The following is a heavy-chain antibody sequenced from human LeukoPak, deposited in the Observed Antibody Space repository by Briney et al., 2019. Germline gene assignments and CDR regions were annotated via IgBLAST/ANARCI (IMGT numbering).Heavy chain of an antibody. CDR2: IIPIFGTA. CDR3: ARRLVGASYFDY. V-gene: IGHV1-69*13. CDR1: GGTFSSYA. Sequence: ASVKVSCKASGGTFSSYAISWVRQAPGQGLEWMGGIIPIFGTANYAQKFQGRVTITADESTSTAYMELSSLRSEDTAVYYCARRLVGASYFDYWGQGTLVTVSS. D-gene: IGHD1-26*01. J-gene: IGHJ4*02.